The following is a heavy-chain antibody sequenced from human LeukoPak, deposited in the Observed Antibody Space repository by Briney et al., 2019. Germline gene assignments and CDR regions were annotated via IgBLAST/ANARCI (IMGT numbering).Heavy chain of an antibody. CDR3: AKDFDSSGYVVES. CDR2: IGTAGEI. D-gene: IGHD3-22*01. V-gene: IGHV3-13*01. CDR1: GFTFRSYD. Sequence: TGGSLRLSCAASGFTFRSYDMHWVRRATGKGLEWVSGIGTAGEIYYPGSVKGRFTISRDNAKNSLYLQMNSLRAEDTALYYCAKDFDSSGYVVESWGQGTLVTVSS. J-gene: IGHJ4*02.